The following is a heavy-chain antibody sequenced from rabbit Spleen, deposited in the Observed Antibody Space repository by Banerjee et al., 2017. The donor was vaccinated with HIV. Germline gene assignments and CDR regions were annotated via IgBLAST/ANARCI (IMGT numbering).Heavy chain of an antibody. D-gene: IGHD8-1*01. Sequence: QQQLEESGGGLVKPGGTLTLTCKASGFSFSSSDYICWVRQAPGKGLEWISCIAGSSSGFTYSATWAKGRFTISKTSSTTVTLQMTSLTVADTATYFCARDTGSSFSSYGMDLWGPGTLVTVS. CDR2: IAGSSSGFT. J-gene: IGHJ6*01. CDR3: ARDTGSSFSSYGMDL. V-gene: IGHV1S45*01. CDR1: GFSFSSSDY.